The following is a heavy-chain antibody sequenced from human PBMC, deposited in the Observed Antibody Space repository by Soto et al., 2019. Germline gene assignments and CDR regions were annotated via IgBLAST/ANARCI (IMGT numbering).Heavy chain of an antibody. CDR3: ARGGYSSTWSNLLDRSGLDV. V-gene: IGHV1-69*06. CDR1: GGTFSSYA. D-gene: IGHD6-13*01. J-gene: IGHJ6*02. Sequence: QVQLVQSGAEAKKPGSSVKVSCKTSGGTFSSYAISWVRQAPGQGLEWMGGIVPLFRTTNYAQKFQGRVTITADTSTYTVYMELRGLRSGDTAVYYCARGGYSSTWSNLLDRSGLDVWGHGTTVTVSS. CDR2: IVPLFRTT.